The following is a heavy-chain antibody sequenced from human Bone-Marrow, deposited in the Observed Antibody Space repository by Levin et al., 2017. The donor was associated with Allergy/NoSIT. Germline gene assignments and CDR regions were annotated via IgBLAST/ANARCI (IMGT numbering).Heavy chain of an antibody. J-gene: IGHJ6*02. V-gene: IGHV1-58*01. CDR1: GFTFTSSA. D-gene: IGHD2-2*01. CDR2: IVVGSGNT. Sequence: KISCKASGFTFTSSAVQWVRQARGQRLEWIGWIVVGSGNTNYAQKFQERVTITRDMSTSTAYMELSSLRSEDTAVYYCAADMGAYCSSTSCYRGRDGMDVWGQGTTVTVSS. CDR3: AADMGAYCSSTSCYRGRDGMDV.